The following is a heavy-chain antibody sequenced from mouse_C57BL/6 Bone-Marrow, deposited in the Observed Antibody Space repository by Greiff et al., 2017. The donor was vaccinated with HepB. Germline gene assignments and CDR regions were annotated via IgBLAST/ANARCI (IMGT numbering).Heavy chain of an antibody. CDR1: GYTFTDYY. CDR2: IFPVSGST. D-gene: IGHD1-1*01. Sequence: VKLQESGPELVKPGASVKISCKASGYTFTDYYINWVKQRPGQGLEWIGWIFPVSGSTYYNEKFKGKATLTVDKSSSTAYMLLSSLTSEDSAVYFCVFITTVVAHWYFDVWGTGTTVTVSS. J-gene: IGHJ1*03. V-gene: IGHV1-75*01. CDR3: VFITTVVAHWYFDV.